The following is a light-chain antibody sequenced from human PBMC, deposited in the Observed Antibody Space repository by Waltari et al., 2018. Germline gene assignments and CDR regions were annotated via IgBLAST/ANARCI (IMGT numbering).Light chain of an antibody. V-gene: IGLV2-11*01. CDR3: CSYAGSYTLV. Sequence: QSALTQPRSVPGSPGQSVTISCTAPSSDVGGSNYVSWYQQHPGKAPKLMLYDVSKRPSGVPDRFSGSKSGNTASLTISGLQAEDEADYYCCSYAGSYTLVFGGGTKLTVL. J-gene: IGLJ2*01. CDR1: SSDVGGSNY. CDR2: DVS.